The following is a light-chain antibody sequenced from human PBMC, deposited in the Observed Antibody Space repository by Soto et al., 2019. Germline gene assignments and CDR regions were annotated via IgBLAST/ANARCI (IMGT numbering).Light chain of an antibody. J-gene: IGLJ3*02. CDR1: SSDVGRNY. V-gene: IGLV1-47*01. CDR3: AAWDDSLSAWV. Sequence: QSVLTQAPSASATPGQRVIISCSGSSSDVGRNYVHWYQRFPGTAPKLLIYRNDERPSGVPDRFSGSKSGTSASLAISGLRSEDEADYYCAAWDDSLSAWVFGGGTKVTVL. CDR2: RND.